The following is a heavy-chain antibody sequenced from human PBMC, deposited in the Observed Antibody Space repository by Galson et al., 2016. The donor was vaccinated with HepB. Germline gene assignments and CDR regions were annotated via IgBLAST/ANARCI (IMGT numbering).Heavy chain of an antibody. V-gene: IGHV4-59*11. D-gene: IGHD2-2*03. CDR2: IYSGGTT. J-gene: IGHJ5*02. CDR3: ARVEFETDGFWFDP. CDR1: GASITNHY. Sequence: SETLSLTCTVSGASITNHYWSWIRQPPGKGLEWIGYIYSGGTTNYNPSLKSRVTMSVDTSKRQVSRNLSSATAADTAVYYCARVEFETDGFWFDPWGQGTLVTVSS.